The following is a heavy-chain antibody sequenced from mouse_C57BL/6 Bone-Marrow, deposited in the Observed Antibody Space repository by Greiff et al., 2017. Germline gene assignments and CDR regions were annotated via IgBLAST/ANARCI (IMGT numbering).Heavy chain of an antibody. D-gene: IGHD2-3*01. CDR3: ARPDDY. V-gene: IGHV5-15*01. Sequence: EVQLVESGGGLVQPGGSLKLSCAASGFTFSDYGMAWVRQAPRKGPEWVAFISNLAYSIYYADTVTGRFTISRANAKNTLYLEMSSRRSEDTAMYYCARPDDYWGQGTSVTVSS. CDR2: ISNLAYSI. CDR1: GFTFSDYG. J-gene: IGHJ4*01.